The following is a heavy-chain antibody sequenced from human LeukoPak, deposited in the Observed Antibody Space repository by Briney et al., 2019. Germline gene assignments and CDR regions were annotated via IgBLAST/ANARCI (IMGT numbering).Heavy chain of an antibody. CDR3: AKDFFRVRGYFDY. J-gene: IGHJ4*02. CDR1: GFTLSVYW. V-gene: IGHV3-74*01. D-gene: IGHD2-21*01. Sequence: PGGSLRLSCAASGFTLSVYWMHWVRQAPGKGLVWLSRINKDGSSTTYADSVKGRFTISRDNAKNTLYLQMNSLRAEDTAVYYCAKDFFRVRGYFDYWGQGTLVTVSS. CDR2: INKDGSST.